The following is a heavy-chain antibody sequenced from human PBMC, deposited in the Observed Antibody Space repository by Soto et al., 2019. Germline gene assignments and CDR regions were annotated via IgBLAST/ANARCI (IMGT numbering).Heavy chain of an antibody. V-gene: IGHV4-39*01. Sequence: QLQLQESGPGLVKPSETLSLTCNVSGVSIISTSYYWGWVRQPPGKGLEYIGYIYYSGSSYYNPSLKGRVTLSVDTSKRQVSLRLRSVTAADTAVYSCTRHQGWYADYWGQGTLVTVSS. D-gene: IGHD2-15*01. CDR3: TRHQGWYADY. J-gene: IGHJ4*02. CDR1: GVSIISTSYY. CDR2: IYYSGSS.